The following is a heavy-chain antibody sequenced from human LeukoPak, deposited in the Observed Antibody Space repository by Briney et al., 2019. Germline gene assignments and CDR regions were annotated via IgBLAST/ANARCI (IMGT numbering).Heavy chain of an antibody. CDR3: AKDFSSSWHNWFDP. D-gene: IGHD6-13*01. V-gene: IGHV3-23*01. CDR1: GFTFSSHA. J-gene: IGHJ5*02. Sequence: PGGSLRLSCAASGFTFSSHAMSWVRQAPGKGLEWVSAISGSGGSTYYADSVKGRFTISRDNSKNTLYLQMNSLRAEDTAVYYCAKDFSSSWHNWFDPWGQGTLVTVSS. CDR2: ISGSGGST.